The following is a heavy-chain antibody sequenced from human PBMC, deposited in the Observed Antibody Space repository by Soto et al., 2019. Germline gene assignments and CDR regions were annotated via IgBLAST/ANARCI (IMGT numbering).Heavy chain of an antibody. Sequence: PSETLSLTCTVSGGSISSYYWSWIRQPPGKGLEWIGYIYYSGSTNYNPSLKSRVTISVDTSKNQFSLKLSSVTAADTAVYYCARFESDPYYYGMDVWGQGTTVTVSS. CDR3: ARFESDPYYYGMDV. D-gene: IGHD3-16*01. J-gene: IGHJ6*02. CDR2: IYYSGST. V-gene: IGHV4-59*01. CDR1: GGSISSYY.